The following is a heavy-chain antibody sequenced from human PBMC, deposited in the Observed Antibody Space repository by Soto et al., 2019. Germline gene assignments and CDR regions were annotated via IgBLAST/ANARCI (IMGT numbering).Heavy chain of an antibody. Sequence: VGSLRLSCAASGFNFGDFYMAWIRQAPGKGLEWVSFVSSSGSYTKYSDTVGGRLTASRDNGRNSLHLQLNNLRVEDTAVYYCARLRVGVNWYFDLWGRGTLVTVSS. CDR3: ARLRVGVNWYFDL. CDR2: VSSSGSYT. V-gene: IGHV3-11*06. CDR1: GFNFGDFY. J-gene: IGHJ2*01. D-gene: IGHD1-26*01.